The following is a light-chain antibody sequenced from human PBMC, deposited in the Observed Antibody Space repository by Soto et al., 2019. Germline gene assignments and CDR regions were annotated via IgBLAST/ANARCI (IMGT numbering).Light chain of an antibody. CDR1: QGLAGW. CDR3: QQASSFPIT. V-gene: IGKV1-12*01. Sequence: DIQLAQSPSSVSASVGDRVTITCRASQGLAGWLGWYQQKPGTAPKLLISGASSLQNGVPSRFSSNVSVTDFSLTISSLQPDDFATYFCQQASSFPITFGHGTRLEFK. J-gene: IGKJ5*01. CDR2: GAS.